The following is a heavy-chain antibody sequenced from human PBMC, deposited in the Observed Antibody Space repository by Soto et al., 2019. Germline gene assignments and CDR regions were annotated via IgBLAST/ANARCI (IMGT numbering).Heavy chain of an antibody. D-gene: IGHD5-12*01. CDR2: INHSGST. CDR3: ARGGGYGLDHFDY. CDR1: GGSFSGYY. Sequence: QVQLQQWGAGLLKPSETLSLTCAVYGGSFSGYYWSWIRQPPGKGLEWNGEINHSGSTNYNPSLKSRVTISVDTSKNQFSLKLSSVTAADTAVYYCARGGGYGLDHFDYWGQGTLVTVSS. J-gene: IGHJ4*02. V-gene: IGHV4-34*01.